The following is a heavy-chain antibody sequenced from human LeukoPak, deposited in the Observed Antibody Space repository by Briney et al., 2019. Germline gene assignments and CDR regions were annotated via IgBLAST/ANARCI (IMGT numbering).Heavy chain of an antibody. Sequence: GGSLRLSCAASGFTFSSYAMSWVRQAPGKGLEWVSAISGSGGSTYYADSVKGRFTISRDNSKNTLYLQMNSLRAEDTAVHYCAKFEVDCSSTSCYLFGAFDIWGQGTMVTVSS. J-gene: IGHJ3*02. V-gene: IGHV3-23*01. CDR1: GFTFSSYA. D-gene: IGHD2-2*01. CDR2: ISGSGGST. CDR3: AKFEVDCSSTSCYLFGAFDI.